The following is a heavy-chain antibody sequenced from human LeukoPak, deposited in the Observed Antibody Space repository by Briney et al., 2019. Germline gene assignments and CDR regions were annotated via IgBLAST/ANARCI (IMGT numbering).Heavy chain of an antibody. D-gene: IGHD5-12*01. CDR2: INHSGST. CDR3: ARGLRTRSGYGLDP. Sequence: PSETLSLTCAVYGGSFSGYYWSWIRQPPGKGLEWIGEINHSGSTNYNPSLKSRVTTSVDTSKNQFSLKLSSVTAADTAVYYCARGLRTRSGYGLDPWGQGTLVTVSS. J-gene: IGHJ4*02. V-gene: IGHV4-34*01. CDR1: GGSFSGYY.